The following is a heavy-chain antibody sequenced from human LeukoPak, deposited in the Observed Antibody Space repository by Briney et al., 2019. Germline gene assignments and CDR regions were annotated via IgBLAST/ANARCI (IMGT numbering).Heavy chain of an antibody. CDR3: ARGAVVVPAARSLYYYYYGMDV. Sequence: GASVKVSCKASGGTFTSYDINWVRQATGQGLEWMGWMNPNSGNTGYAQKFQGRVTMTRNTSISTAYMELSSLRSEDTAVYYCARGAVVVPAARSLYYYYYGMDVWGQGTTVTVSS. CDR2: MNPNSGNT. CDR1: GGTFTSYD. J-gene: IGHJ6*02. V-gene: IGHV1-8*01. D-gene: IGHD2-2*01.